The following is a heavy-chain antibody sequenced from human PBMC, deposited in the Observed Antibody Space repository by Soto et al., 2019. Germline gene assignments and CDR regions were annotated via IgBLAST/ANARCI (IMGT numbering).Heavy chain of an antibody. Sequence: QVQLQESGPGLVQPSETLSLTCTVSGGSITGYYWSWIRQPPGKGPEWIGNIHYSGSTNYNPSLKSRVTISVDTSTNQFPLRLSSVTAAETAVYYCARHSYYSNPLRFDPWGQGTLVTVSS. D-gene: IGHD4-4*01. CDR1: GGSITGYY. V-gene: IGHV4-59*08. CDR2: IHYSGST. J-gene: IGHJ5*02. CDR3: ARHSYYSNPLRFDP.